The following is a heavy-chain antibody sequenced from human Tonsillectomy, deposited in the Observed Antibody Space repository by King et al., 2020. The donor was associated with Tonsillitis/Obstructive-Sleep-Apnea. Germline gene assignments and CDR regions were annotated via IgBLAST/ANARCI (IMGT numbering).Heavy chain of an antibody. CDR2: MSGSGGST. D-gene: IGHD4-17*01. V-gene: IGHV3-23*04. J-gene: IGHJ4*02. CDR1: GFSFSSYA. Sequence: VQLVESGGGLVQPGGSLRLSCAASGFSFSSYAMSWFRQAPGKGLEWVSAMSGSGGSTYYADSVKGRFTISRDNSKNTLYLQMNSLRAEDKAVYYCAKELHSGRAYGFDYWGQGTLVTVSS. CDR3: AKELHSGRAYGFDY.